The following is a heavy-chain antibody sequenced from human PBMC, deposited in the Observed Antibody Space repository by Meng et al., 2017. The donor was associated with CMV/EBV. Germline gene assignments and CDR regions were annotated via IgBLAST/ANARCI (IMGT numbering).Heavy chain of an antibody. J-gene: IGHJ4*02. Sequence: GEPLKISCAASGFTFSDYWMHWVRQAPGKGLVWVSRINNDGGNTVYADSVKGRFTFSRDNAKNTLYLQMNSLRAEDTAVYYCARGLYGPDYWGQGTLVTVSS. V-gene: IGHV3-74*01. D-gene: IGHD4-17*01. CDR2: INNDGGNT. CDR3: ARGLYGPDY. CDR1: GFTFSDYW.